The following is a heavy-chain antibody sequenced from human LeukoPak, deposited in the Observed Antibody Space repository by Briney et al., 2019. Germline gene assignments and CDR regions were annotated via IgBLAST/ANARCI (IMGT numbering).Heavy chain of an antibody. CDR1: GGSISSSSYY. CDR3: AIPLPFNYYILVRNDAFDI. CDR2: IYYSGST. V-gene: IGHV4-39*01. D-gene: IGHD3-9*01. J-gene: IGHJ3*02. Sequence: SETLSLTCTVSGGSISSSSYYWGWLRQPPGTGLEWIGSIYYSGSTYYNPSLKSRVTISVDTSKNQFSLKLISVTAADTAVYCCAIPLPFNYYILVRNDAFDIWGQGTRVTV.